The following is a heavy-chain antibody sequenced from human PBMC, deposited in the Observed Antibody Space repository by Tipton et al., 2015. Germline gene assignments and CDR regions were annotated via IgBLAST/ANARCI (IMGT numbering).Heavy chain of an antibody. V-gene: IGHV4-34*01. CDR1: GGSFSGYY. J-gene: IGHJ4*02. Sequence: TLSLTCAVYGGSFSGYYWNWIRQPPGKGLEWIGEINHSGRPNYTPSLKSRVTISVDTSKHQFSLKLSSVTAADTAFYYCARKPVVRGAYYYFDYWGQGTLVTVSS. D-gene: IGHD3-10*01. CDR3: ARKPVVRGAYYYFDY. CDR2: INHSGRP.